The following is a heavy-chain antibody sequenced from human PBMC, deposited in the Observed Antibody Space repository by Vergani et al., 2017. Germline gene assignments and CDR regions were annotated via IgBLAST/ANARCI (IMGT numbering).Heavy chain of an antibody. V-gene: IGHV4-59*01. J-gene: IGHJ6*03. Sequence: QVQLQESGPGLVKPSETLSLTCTVSGGSISSYYWSWIRQPPGKGLEWIGYIYYSGSTNYNPSLKSRVTISVDTSKNQFSLKLSSVTAADTAVYYCARGAKFEGVIYYYYDMDVWGKGTTVTVSS. D-gene: IGHD3-10*02. CDR1: GGSISSYY. CDR3: ARGAKFEGVIYYYYDMDV. CDR2: IYYSGST.